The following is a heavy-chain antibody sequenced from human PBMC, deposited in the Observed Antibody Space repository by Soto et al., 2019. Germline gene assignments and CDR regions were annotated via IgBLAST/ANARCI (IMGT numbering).Heavy chain of an antibody. Sequence: ASVKVSCKASGYTFTGYYMHWVRQAPGQGLEWMGWINPNSGGTNYAQKFQGWVTMTRDTSISTAYMELSRLRSDDTAVYYCARDSSVVVDRGAFDIWGQGTMVTVSS. V-gene: IGHV1-2*04. J-gene: IGHJ3*02. CDR3: ARDSSVVVDRGAFDI. CDR1: GYTFTGYY. CDR2: INPNSGGT. D-gene: IGHD2-15*01.